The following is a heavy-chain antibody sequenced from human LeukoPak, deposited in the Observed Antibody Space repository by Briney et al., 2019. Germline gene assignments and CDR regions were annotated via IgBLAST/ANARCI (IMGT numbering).Heavy chain of an antibody. V-gene: IGHV3-64*01. CDR3: ARVTYCGDDCLNAFDI. CDR1: GFTFSTYA. D-gene: IGHD2-21*02. CDR2: ITNNGDST. J-gene: IGHJ3*02. Sequence: PGGSLRLSCAASGFTFSTYAMHWVRQAPGKGLEYVSAITNNGDSTYYANSVKGRFTISRDNSKNMLYLQMGSLRAEDMAVYYCARVTYCGDDCLNAFDIWDQGTMVTVSS.